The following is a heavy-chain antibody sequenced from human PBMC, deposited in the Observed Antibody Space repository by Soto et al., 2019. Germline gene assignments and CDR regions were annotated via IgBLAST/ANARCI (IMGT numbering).Heavy chain of an antibody. D-gene: IGHD5-18*01. CDR1: GGSITSYY. J-gene: IGHJ6*03. V-gene: IGHV4-59*01. Sequence: QVELQESGPGLVKPSETLSHTCTVSGGSITSYYWTWIRQPPGKGLEWIGNIYYSGSTNYNPSLRCRVTISVHTSKSMFSLKLTSVTAADTAVYYCGLDKSELVTVEVYYYDVDVWGKGTTVNVSS. CDR3: GLDKSELVTVEVYYYDVDV. CDR2: IYYSGST.